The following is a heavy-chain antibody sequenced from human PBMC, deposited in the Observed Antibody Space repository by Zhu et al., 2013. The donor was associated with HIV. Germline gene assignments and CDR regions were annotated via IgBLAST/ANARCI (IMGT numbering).Heavy chain of an antibody. Sequence: QVQLVQSGAEVKKPGASVKVSCKASRYTFTGYYIHWVRQAPGQGLEWMGWINPNSGGTNYAQKFQGRVTMTRDTSITTAYMELSRLRSDDTAVYYCARQYYYDSSGGGTSAWGQGTLVTVSS. CDR3: ARQYYYDSSGGGTSA. CDR2: INPNSGGT. D-gene: IGHD3-22*01. V-gene: IGHV1-2*02. CDR1: RYTFTGYY. J-gene: IGHJ1*01.